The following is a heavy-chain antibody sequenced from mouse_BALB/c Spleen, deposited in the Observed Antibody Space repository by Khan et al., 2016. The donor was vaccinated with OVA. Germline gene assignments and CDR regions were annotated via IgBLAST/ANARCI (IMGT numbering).Heavy chain of an antibody. CDR3: AMRGASRATWDYFDY. V-gene: IGHV1-63*02. Sequence: QVQLQQSGAELVRPGTSVKMSCKAAGYTFTNYWIGWVQQRPGHGLEWIGDIYPGGGYTNYNEKFKGKATLTAEPSSSTAYMQVSSLTSEDSAIYYGAMRGASRATWDYFDYWGQGTTLTVSS. J-gene: IGHJ2*01. CDR2: IYPGGGYT. D-gene: IGHD3-1*01. CDR1: GYTFTNYW.